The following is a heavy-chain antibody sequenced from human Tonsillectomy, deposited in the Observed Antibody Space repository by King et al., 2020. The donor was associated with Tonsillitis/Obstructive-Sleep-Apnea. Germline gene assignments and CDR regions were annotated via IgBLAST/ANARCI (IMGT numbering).Heavy chain of an antibody. D-gene: IGHD3-10*01. Sequence: VQLVESGGGLVQPGGSLRLSCAASGFTFSSYWMHWVRQAPGKGLLWVSRINSDGSSTSYADSVKGRCTISRDNAKNTLYLQMNSLRAEDTAVYYCARGGDYYGSGSYYDYWGQGTLVTVSS. CDR2: INSDGSST. CDR1: GFTFSSYW. CDR3: ARGGDYYGSGSYYDY. V-gene: IGHV3-74*01. J-gene: IGHJ4*02.